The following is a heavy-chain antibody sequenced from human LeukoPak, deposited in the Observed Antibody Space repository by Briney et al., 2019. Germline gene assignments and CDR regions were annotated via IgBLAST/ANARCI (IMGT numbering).Heavy chain of an antibody. D-gene: IGHD4/OR15-4a*01. CDR1: GFIDGSDF. Sequence: GGSLRLSCEASGFIDGSDFMGWVRQAPGKGLEWVSVIHPGGTIYYADSVKGRFTTSRDNFKNTLNLQMNSLRAEDTAVYYCARGRGADWGQGTLVTVSS. CDR2: IHPGGTI. J-gene: IGHJ4*02. V-gene: IGHV3-53*01. CDR3: ARGRGAD.